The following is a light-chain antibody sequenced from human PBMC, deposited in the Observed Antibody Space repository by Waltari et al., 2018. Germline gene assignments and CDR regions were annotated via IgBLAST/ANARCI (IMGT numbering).Light chain of an antibody. CDR2: DVT. CDR1: SSDIGGSNY. Sequence: QSAPTQPASLSGSPGQSLTLSCIGTSSDIGGSNYVAWYQQHPGKAHKVMIYDVTKRPSGVSNRFSGSKSGSTASLTISGLQAEDEADYYCSSYTSSNTWVFGGGTKLTVL. V-gene: IGLV2-14*01. CDR3: SSYTSSNTWV. J-gene: IGLJ3*02.